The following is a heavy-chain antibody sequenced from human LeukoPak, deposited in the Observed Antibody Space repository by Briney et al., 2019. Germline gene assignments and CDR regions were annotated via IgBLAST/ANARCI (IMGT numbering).Heavy chain of an antibody. CDR2: IYYSGST. V-gene: IGHV4-39*01. CDR1: GGSISSSSYY. D-gene: IGHD2/OR15-2a*01. CDR3: ASPGWLPTTSSTIYYFDY. Sequence: SETLSLTCTVSGGSISSSSYYWGWIRQPPGKGLEWIGSIYYSGSTYYNPSLKSRVTISVDTSKNQFSLKLSSVTAADTAVYYCASPGWLPTTSSTIYYFDYWGQGTLVTVSS. J-gene: IGHJ4*02.